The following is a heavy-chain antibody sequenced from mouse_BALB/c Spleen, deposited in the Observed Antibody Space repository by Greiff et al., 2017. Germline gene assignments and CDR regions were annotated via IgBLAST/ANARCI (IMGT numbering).Heavy chain of an antibody. V-gene: IGHV1-80*01. D-gene: IGHD1-1*01. CDR1: GYAFSSYW. CDR2: IYPGDGDT. Sequence: QVQLKQSGAELVRPGSSVKISCKASGYAFSSYWMNWVKQRPGQGLEWIGQIYPGDGDTNYNGKFKGKATLTADKSSSTAYMQLSSLTSEDSAVYFCGYGPAWFAYWGQGTLVTVSA. CDR3: GYGPAWFAY. J-gene: IGHJ3*01.